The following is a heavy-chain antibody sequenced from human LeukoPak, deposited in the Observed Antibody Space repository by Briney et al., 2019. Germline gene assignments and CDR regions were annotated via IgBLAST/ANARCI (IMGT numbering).Heavy chain of an antibody. CDR2: VSTTGYYI. Sequence: PGGSLRLSCAASGFTFSGYSKNWVRQAPGRGLEWVSSVSTTGYYIYYADSVKGRFSISRDNAKNSLYLQMNSLRAEDTAVYYCARGGDCGTTSCYYFXXWGQGTRVT. D-gene: IGHD2-2*01. CDR1: GFTFSGYS. CDR3: ARGGDCGTTSCYYFXX. J-gene: IGHJ4*02. V-gene: IGHV3-21*01.